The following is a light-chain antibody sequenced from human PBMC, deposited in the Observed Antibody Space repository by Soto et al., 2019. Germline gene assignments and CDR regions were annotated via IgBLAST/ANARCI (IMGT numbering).Light chain of an antibody. V-gene: IGKV1-39*01. CDR3: QQTYSTPRT. CDR1: QSISNY. Sequence: DVQMTQSPSSLSASVGDRVTITCRARQSISNYLNWYQQTPGKDPKLLIYTASSLQTGVPSRFSGSGSGTDFTLTISSLHPEDFATYYCQQTYSTPRTVGQGTKVEIK. CDR2: TAS. J-gene: IGKJ1*01.